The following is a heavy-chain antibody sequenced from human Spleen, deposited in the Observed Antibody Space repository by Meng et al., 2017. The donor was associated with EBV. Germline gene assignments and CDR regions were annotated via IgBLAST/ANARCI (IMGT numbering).Heavy chain of an antibody. V-gene: IGHV1-2*06. Sequence: QLVQSGAEVKKPGASMQVSCKASGYTFTGYYIHWVRQAPGQGLEWMGRIIPNSGGTNYAQNFQGRVTMTRDTSISTAYMELNSLTSDDTAVYYCARDRAVGSTLFSFDQWGQGTLVTVSS. CDR1: GYTFTGYY. D-gene: IGHD1-26*01. CDR2: IIPNSGGT. J-gene: IGHJ4*02. CDR3: ARDRAVGSTLFSFDQ.